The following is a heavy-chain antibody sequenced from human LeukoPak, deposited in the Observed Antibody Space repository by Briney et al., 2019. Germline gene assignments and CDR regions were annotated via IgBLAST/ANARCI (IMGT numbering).Heavy chain of an antibody. V-gene: IGHV1-2*02. D-gene: IGHD6-6*01. CDR1: GYTFTGYY. Sequence: ASAKVSCKASGYTFTGYYMHWVRQAPGQGLEWMGWINPNSGGTNYAQKFQGRVTMTRDTSISTAYMELSRLRSDDTAVYYCARGIAARPTPYYYYYYYMDVWGKGTTVTVSS. CDR3: ARGIAARPTPYYYYYYYMDV. CDR2: INPNSGGT. J-gene: IGHJ6*03.